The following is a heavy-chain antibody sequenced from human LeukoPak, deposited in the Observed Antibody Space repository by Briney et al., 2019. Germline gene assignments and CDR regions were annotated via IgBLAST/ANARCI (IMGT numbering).Heavy chain of an antibody. Sequence: ASVKVSCKASGGTFSSYTISWVRQAPGQGLEWMGRIIPILGIANYAQKFQGRVTITADKSTSTPYMELSSLRSEDTAVYYCARSPTYYYYMDVWGKGTTVTVSS. CDR1: GGTFSSYT. J-gene: IGHJ6*03. CDR3: ARSPTYYYYMDV. V-gene: IGHV1-69*02. CDR2: IIPILGIA.